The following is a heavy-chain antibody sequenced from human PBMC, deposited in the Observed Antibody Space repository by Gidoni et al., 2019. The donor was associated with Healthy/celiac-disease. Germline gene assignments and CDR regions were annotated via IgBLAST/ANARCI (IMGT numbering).Heavy chain of an antibody. CDR1: GGTFSSYT. CDR2: IIPILGIA. Sequence: QVQLVQSGAEVKKPGSSVKVCCKASGGTFSSYTISWVRQAPGQGLEWMGRIIPILGIANYAQKFQGRVTITADKSTSTAYMELSSLRSEDTAVYYCARAKTFCSGGSCYLRYYYYGMDVWGQGTTVTVSS. J-gene: IGHJ6*02. CDR3: ARAKTFCSGGSCYLRYYYYGMDV. D-gene: IGHD2-15*01. V-gene: IGHV1-69*02.